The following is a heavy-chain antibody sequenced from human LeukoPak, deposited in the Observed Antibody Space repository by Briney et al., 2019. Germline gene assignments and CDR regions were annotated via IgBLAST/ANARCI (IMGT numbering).Heavy chain of an antibody. CDR2: INHSGST. CDR3: ARGGLTYYGSGSYMPIFGY. J-gene: IGHJ4*02. D-gene: IGHD3-10*01. CDR1: GGSFSGYY. V-gene: IGHV4-34*01. Sequence: SETLSLTCAVYGGSFSGYYWSWIRQPPGKGLEWIGEINHSGSTNYNPSLQSRVTISVDTSKNQFSLKLSSVTAADTAVYYCARGGLTYYGSGSYMPIFGYWGQGTLVTVSS.